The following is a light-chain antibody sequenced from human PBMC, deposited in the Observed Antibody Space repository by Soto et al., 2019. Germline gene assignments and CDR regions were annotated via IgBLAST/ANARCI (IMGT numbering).Light chain of an antibody. Sequence: EIVLTQSPGTLSLSPGERATLSGRASQSVSSSYLAWYQQKPGQAPRLLIYAASTLQSGVPSRFSGSGSGTDFTLTTSCLQSEDFATYYCQQYYSYPDTFGQGTKVDIK. V-gene: IGKV3-20*01. CDR2: AAS. CDR3: QQYYSYPDT. CDR1: QSVSSSY. J-gene: IGKJ1*01.